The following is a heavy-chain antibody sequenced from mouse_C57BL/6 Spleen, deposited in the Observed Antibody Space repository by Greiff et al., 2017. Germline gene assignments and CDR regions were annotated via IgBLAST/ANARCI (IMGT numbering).Heavy chain of an antibody. Sequence: EVQLQQSGPELVKPGASVKISCKASGYSFTGYYMNWVKQSPEKSLEWIGEINPSTGGTTYNQKFKAKATLTVDKSSSTAYLQLKSLTSEDSAVYYCARHYYGSSSLFDYWGQGTTLTVSS. D-gene: IGHD1-1*01. CDR3: ARHYYGSSSLFDY. V-gene: IGHV1-42*01. CDR1: GYSFTGYY. J-gene: IGHJ2*01. CDR2: INPSTGGT.